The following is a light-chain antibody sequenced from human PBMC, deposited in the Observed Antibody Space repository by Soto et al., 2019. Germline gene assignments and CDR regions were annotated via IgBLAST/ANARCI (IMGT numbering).Light chain of an antibody. CDR3: QQRSYWPPMYT. CDR1: QSVSSY. CDR2: DAS. Sequence: EIVLTQSPATLSLSPGERATLSCRASQSVSSYLAWYQQKPGQAPRLLIYDASNRTTGIPARFSGSGSGTYFTLTISSLEPDDFAVYYCQQRSYWPPMYTFGQGTKLEIK. J-gene: IGKJ2*01. V-gene: IGKV3-11*01.